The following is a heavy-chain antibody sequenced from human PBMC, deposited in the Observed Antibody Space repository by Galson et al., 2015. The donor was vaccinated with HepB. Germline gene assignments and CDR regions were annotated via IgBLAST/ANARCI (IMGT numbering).Heavy chain of an antibody. CDR1: GFTFSSYS. V-gene: IGHV3-21*01. CDR2: ISSSSSYI. Sequence: SLRLSCAASGFTFSSYSMNWVRQAPGKGLEWVSSISSSSSYIYYADSVKGRFTISRDNAKNSLYLQMNSLRAEDTAVYYCARVSYDSSGYYYGIDYWGQGTLVTVSS. CDR3: ARVSYDSSGYYYGIDY. D-gene: IGHD3-22*01. J-gene: IGHJ4*02.